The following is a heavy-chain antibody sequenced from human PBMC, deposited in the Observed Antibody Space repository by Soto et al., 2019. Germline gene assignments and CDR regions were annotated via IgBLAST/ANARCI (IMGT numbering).Heavy chain of an antibody. CDR2: INPNSGGT. CDR1: GYSFTGHY. J-gene: IGHJ3*02. CDR3: ARDDAFDI. Sequence: QVQLVQSGAEVKKPGASVKVSCKASGYSFTGHYIHWVRQAPGQGLEWMGWINPNSGGTKYAQKFQGRLTMTRDTSISTAYMELSSLRSDGTAVYYCARDDAFDIWGQGTVVTVSS. V-gene: IGHV1-2*02.